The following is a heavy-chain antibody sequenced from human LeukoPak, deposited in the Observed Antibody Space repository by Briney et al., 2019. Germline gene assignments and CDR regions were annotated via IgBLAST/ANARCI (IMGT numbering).Heavy chain of an antibody. CDR1: GGSISSGDYY. CDR3: ARSSGWYKYFQH. J-gene: IGHJ1*01. D-gene: IGHD6-19*01. V-gene: IGHV4-30-4*01. CDR2: IYYSGST. Sequence: SETLSLTCTVSGGSISSGDYYWSWIRQPPGKGLEWIGYIYYSGSTYYNPSLKCRVTISVDTSKNQFSLKLSSVTAADTAVYYCARSSGWYKYFQHWGQGTLVTVSS.